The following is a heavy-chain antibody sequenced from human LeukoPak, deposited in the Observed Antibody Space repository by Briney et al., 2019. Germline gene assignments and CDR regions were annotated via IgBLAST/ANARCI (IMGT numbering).Heavy chain of an antibody. V-gene: IGHV3-23*01. CDR3: ATISGNLDYLHY. J-gene: IGHJ4*02. D-gene: IGHD1-26*01. CDR1: GFDFSNQA. Sequence: PGRSLRLSCASSGFDFSNQAMSWVRQAPGKGLEWVSGISGGGGATYSADSVKGRFTISRDNSKNTMYLQMKSLRVEDTALYYCATISGNLDYLHYWGQGTLVTVST. CDR2: ISGGGGAT.